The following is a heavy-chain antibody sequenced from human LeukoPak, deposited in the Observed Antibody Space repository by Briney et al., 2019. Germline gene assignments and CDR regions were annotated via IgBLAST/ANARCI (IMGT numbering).Heavy chain of an antibody. CDR3: ARGTNMIPTDY. CDR1: GGTFSSYA. CDR2: IIPILGIA. Sequence: GASVKVSCKASGGTFSSYAISWVRQAPGQGLEWMGRIIPILGIANYAQKLQGRVTITADKSTSTAYMELSSLRSEDTAVYYCARGTNMIPTDYWGQGTLVTVSS. D-gene: IGHD3-16*01. J-gene: IGHJ4*02. V-gene: IGHV1-69*04.